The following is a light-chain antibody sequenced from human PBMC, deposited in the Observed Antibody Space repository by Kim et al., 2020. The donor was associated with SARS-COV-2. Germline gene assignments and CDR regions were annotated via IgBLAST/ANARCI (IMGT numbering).Light chain of an antibody. CDR2: QDT. Sequence: SGSPGQQASITGSGDKLGDKYACWYKQKPGQSPVLVIYQDTKRPSGIPERFAGSNSGNTATLTISGTQAMDEADYYCQAWDSSTVVFGGGTRLTVL. J-gene: IGLJ2*01. V-gene: IGLV3-1*01. CDR3: QAWDSSTVV. CDR1: KLGDKY.